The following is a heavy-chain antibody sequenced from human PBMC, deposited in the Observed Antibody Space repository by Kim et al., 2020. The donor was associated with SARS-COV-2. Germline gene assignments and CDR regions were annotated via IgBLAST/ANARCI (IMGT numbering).Heavy chain of an antibody. D-gene: IGHD1-7*01. V-gene: IGHV1-18*01. Sequence: ASVKVSCKASGYTFSDYGVGWVRQAPGQGLEWMGWISAYNANRYYAQSLQGRATMTIDTSTSTAYMELRSLRSGDTAVYYCARDAGTGGRMDIWGKGTTV. CDR3: ARDAGTGGRMDI. CDR1: GYTFSDYG. CDR2: ISAYNANR. J-gene: IGHJ6*03.